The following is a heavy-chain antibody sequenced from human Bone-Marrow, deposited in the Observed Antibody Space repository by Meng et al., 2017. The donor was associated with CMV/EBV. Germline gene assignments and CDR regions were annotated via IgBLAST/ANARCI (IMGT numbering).Heavy chain of an antibody. Sequence: GESLKISCAASGFTVSSNYMSWVRQAPGKGLEWVSVIYSGGSTYYADSVKGRFTISRDNSKNTLYLQMNSLRAEDTAVYYCARGGYCSSTSCYNDAFDIWGQGTMVNVSS. CDR1: GFTVSSNY. CDR2: IYSGGST. V-gene: IGHV3-53*01. D-gene: IGHD2-2*02. CDR3: ARGGYCSSTSCYNDAFDI. J-gene: IGHJ3*02.